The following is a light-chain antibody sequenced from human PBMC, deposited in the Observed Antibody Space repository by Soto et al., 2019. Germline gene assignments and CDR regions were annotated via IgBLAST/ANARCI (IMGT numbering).Light chain of an antibody. V-gene: IGKV1-27*01. CDR3: QKYYSAPPT. CDR2: AAS. Sequence: DIQMTQSPSSLHASVGDGVTITRRARLGISNYVAWYQQKPGKVPKVLSYAASTLQSVDPFRFSGNGSGTEFTLTILSPQLEAVATYYCQKYYSAPPTFGQGTKGDIK. J-gene: IGKJ1*01. CDR1: LGISNY.